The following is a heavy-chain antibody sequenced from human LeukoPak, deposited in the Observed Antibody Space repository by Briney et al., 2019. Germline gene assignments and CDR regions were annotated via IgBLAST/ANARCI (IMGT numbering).Heavy chain of an antibody. CDR2: ISGSGGST. D-gene: IGHD2-2*01. V-gene: IGHV3-23*01. J-gene: IGHJ5*02. CDR1: GFTFRSYA. CDR3: AKDKYELPHWFDP. Sequence: GGSLRLSCAASGFTFRSYAMSWVRQAPGKGLEWVSAISGSGGSTYYADSVKGRFTISRDNSENTLYLQMNSLRAEDTAVYYCAKDKYELPHWFDPWDQGTLVTVSS.